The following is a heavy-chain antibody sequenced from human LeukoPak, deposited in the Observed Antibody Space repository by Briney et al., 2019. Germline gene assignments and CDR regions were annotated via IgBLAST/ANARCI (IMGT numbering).Heavy chain of an antibody. CDR3: ARDLTTVTKGLDV. V-gene: IGHV4-59*01. CDR1: AGSISDFH. D-gene: IGHD4-17*01. J-gene: IGHJ6*02. Sequence: PSETLSLTCSVSAGSISDFHWGWIRQTLGKGLEWIGHVHSSGSTNYNPSLKSRLTMSVDTSKNQFFLKLNSVTAADTAVYYCARDLTTVTKGLDVWGQGTTIIVSS. CDR2: VHSSGST.